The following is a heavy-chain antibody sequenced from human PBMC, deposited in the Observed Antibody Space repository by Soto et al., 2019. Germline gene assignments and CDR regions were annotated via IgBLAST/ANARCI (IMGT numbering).Heavy chain of an antibody. CDR1: GGSVSSGSYY. CDR2: IYYSGST. CDR3: ARVLTGTTFYFDD. J-gene: IGHJ4*02. D-gene: IGHD1-7*01. Sequence: SQTLSLTCTVSGGSVSSGSYYWSWIRQPPGKGLEWIGYIYYSGSTNYNPSLKSRVTISVDTSKNQFSLKLSSVTAADTAVYYCARVLTGTTFYFDDWGQGTLVTVSS. V-gene: IGHV4-61*01.